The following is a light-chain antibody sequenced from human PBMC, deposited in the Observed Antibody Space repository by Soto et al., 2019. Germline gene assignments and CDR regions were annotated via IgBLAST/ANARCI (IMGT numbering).Light chain of an antibody. V-gene: IGKV1-39*01. Sequence: DIQMTQSPDSLSASVGDRVTITCRASQSIVTYLNWYQQKPGKAPNLLVYAASSLQSGVPSRFSGSGSGTDFTLTISTLQPEDFATYFCQQTSSPPYSIGQGTKLEI. CDR1: QSIVTY. J-gene: IGKJ2*01. CDR2: AAS. CDR3: QQTSSPPYS.